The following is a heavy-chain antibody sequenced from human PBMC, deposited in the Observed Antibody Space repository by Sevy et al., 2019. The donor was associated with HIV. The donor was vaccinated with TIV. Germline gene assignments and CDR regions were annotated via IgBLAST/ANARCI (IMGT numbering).Heavy chain of an antibody. J-gene: IGHJ6*02. D-gene: IGHD3-10*01. CDR1: GFTFSNAW. CDR2: IKSITDGGTT. CDR3: TSRITMVRGVLPQYYYGMDV. V-gene: IGHV3-15*01. Sequence: GGSLRLSCAASGFTFSNAWMSWVRQAPGKGLEWVGRIKSITDGGTTDYAAPVKDRFTISRDDSKNTLYLQMNSLKTEDTAVYYCTSRITMVRGVLPQYYYGMDVWGQGTTVTVSS.